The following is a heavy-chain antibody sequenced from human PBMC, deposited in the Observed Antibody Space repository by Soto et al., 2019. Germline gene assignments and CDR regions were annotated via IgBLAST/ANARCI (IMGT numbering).Heavy chain of an antibody. CDR3: AKEVWSGPMDV. CDR1: GFTFSSYG. CDR2: ISYDGSNK. V-gene: IGHV3-30*18. D-gene: IGHD3-3*01. Sequence: QVQLVESGGGVVQPGRSLRLSCAASGFTFSSYGMHWVRQAPGKGLEWVAVISYDGSNKYYADSVKGRFTISRDNSKNTLYLQMNSLRAEDKAVYYCAKEVWSGPMDVWGQGTTVTVS. J-gene: IGHJ6*02.